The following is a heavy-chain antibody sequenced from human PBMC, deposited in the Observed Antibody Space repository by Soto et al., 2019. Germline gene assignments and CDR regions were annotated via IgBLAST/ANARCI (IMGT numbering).Heavy chain of an antibody. J-gene: IGHJ4*02. V-gene: IGHV3-7*03. CDR1: GFTFSSYW. CDR2: IKQDGSEK. CDR3: ARDPVLLWFGELLGTGG. Sequence: GGSLRLSCAASGFTFSSYWMSWVRQAPGKGLEWVASIKQDGSEKYYVDSVKGRFTISRDNAKNSLYLQMNSLRAEDTAVYYCARDPVLLWFGELLGTGGWGQGTLVTVSS. D-gene: IGHD3-10*01.